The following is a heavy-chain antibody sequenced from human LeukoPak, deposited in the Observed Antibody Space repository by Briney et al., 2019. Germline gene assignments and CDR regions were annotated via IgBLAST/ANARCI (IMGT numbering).Heavy chain of an antibody. Sequence: GGSLRLSCTASGFTFGDYAMSWFRQAPGKGLEWVGFIRSKAYGGTTEYAASVKGRFTISRDDSKSIAYLQMNSLKTEDTAVYYCTRDFTPYYGSGSYYKGTYYSDYWGQGTLVTVSS. V-gene: IGHV3-49*03. D-gene: IGHD3-10*01. J-gene: IGHJ4*02. CDR2: IRSKAYGGTT. CDR3: TRDFTPYYGSGSYYKGTYYSDY. CDR1: GFTFGDYA.